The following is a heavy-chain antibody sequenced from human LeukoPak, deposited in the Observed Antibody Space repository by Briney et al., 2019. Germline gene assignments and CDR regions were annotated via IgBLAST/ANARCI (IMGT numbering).Heavy chain of an antibody. V-gene: IGHV3-23*01. J-gene: IGHJ4*02. CDR3: AKDRGYCSGGTCYQFDY. Sequence: PGGSLRLSCAASGFTFSNYAMTWVRQAPGKGLEGVSGISGGGGGTYFADSVKGGFIISRENSKKTLYMQMNSLRAEDTALYYCAKDRGYCSGGTCYQFDYWGQGTPVTVSS. CDR1: GFTFSNYA. D-gene: IGHD2-15*01. CDR2: ISGGGGGT.